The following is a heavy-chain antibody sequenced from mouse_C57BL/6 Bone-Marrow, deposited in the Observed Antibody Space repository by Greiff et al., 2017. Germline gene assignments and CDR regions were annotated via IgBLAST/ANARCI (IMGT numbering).Heavy chain of an antibody. J-gene: IGHJ4*01. CDR1: GYTFTSYW. CDR2: IYPRDGST. V-gene: IGHV1S12*01. Sequence: QVQLQQPGADLVKPGASVKLSCKASGYTFTSYWMHWVKQRPEQGLEWIGYIYPRDGSTKYNEKFKGKATLTADKSSSTAYMQLNSLTSEDSAVYFCVRIPDGYAMDYWGQGTSVTVSS. CDR3: VRIPDGYAMDY.